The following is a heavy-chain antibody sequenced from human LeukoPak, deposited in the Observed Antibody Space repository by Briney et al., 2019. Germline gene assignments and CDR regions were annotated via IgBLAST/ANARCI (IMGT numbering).Heavy chain of an antibody. D-gene: IGHD3-22*01. J-gene: IGHJ4*02. Sequence: SVKVSCKASGGTFSSYAINWVRQAPGQGLEWMGRIIPILGIANYAQKFQGRVTITADKSTSTAYMELSSLRSEDTAVYYCVHYDSSGYYSWYFDYWGQGTLVTVSS. CDR1: GGTFSSYA. CDR2: IIPILGIA. V-gene: IGHV1-69*04. CDR3: VHYDSSGYYSWYFDY.